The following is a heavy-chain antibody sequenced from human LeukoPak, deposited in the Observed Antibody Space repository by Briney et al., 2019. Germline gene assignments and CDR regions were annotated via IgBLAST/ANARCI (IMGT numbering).Heavy chain of an antibody. Sequence: PSQTLSLTCTVSGGSISSGGYYWSWIRQPAGKGLEWIGRIYTSGSTNYNPSLKSRVTMSVDTSKNQFSLKLSSVTAADTAVYYCARVKSRKGVGATIGAFDIWGQGTMVTVSS. CDR2: IYTSGST. D-gene: IGHD1-26*01. CDR3: ARVKSRKGVGATIGAFDI. CDR1: GGSISSGGYY. J-gene: IGHJ3*02. V-gene: IGHV4-61*02.